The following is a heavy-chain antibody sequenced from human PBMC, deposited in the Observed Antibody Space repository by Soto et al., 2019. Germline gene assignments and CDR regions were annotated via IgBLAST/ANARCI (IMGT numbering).Heavy chain of an antibody. CDR1: GGSISSGGYY. J-gene: IGHJ2*01. V-gene: IGHV4-31*03. CDR3: ARGHPQVVTAPYWYFDL. CDR2: IYYSGST. D-gene: IGHD2-21*02. Sequence: QVQLQESGPGLVKPSQTLSLTCTVSGGSISSGGYYWSWIRQHPGKGLEWIGYIYYSGSTYYNPSLKSRVTISVDTSKNQFSLKLSSVTAADTSVYYCARGHPQVVTAPYWYFDLWGRGPLVTVSS.